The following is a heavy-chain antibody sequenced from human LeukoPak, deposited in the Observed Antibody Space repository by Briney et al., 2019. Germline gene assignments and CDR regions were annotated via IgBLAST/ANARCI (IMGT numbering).Heavy chain of an antibody. D-gene: IGHD3-22*01. CDR1: GFTFSDYY. CDR2: ISSSGSTI. J-gene: IGHJ6*04. V-gene: IGHV3-11*04. CDR3: VELGFTMIWGV. Sequence: GGSLRLSCAASGFTFSDYYMSWIRQAPGKGLEWVSYISSSGSTIYYADSVKGRFTISRDNAKNSLYLQMNSLRAQDTAVYYCVELGFTMIWGVWGKGTTVTISS.